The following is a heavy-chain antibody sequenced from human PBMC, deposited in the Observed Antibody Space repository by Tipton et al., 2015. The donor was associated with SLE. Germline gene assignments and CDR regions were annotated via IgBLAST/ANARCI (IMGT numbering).Heavy chain of an antibody. V-gene: IGHV4-31*03. CDR2: MFYSGSI. Sequence: TLSLTCTVSGASITSGVYYWSWLRQVPGKGLEWIGYMFYSGSIDYNPSLKNRVTISVDTSNNLLSLKLTSVTAADTAVYYCARDEYRYDTTGYHLLGHFDFWGQGTLVTVSS. D-gene: IGHD3-22*01. J-gene: IGHJ4*02. CDR3: ARDEYRYDTTGYHLLGHFDF. CDR1: GASITSGVYY.